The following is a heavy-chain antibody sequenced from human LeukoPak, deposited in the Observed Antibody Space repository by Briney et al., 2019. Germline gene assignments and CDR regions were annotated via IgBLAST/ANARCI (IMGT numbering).Heavy chain of an antibody. J-gene: IGHJ5*02. Sequence: SETLSLTCTVSGYSISSGYYWGWTRQPPGKGLEWIGEINHSGSTNYNPSLKSRVTISVDTSKNQFSLKLSSVTAADTAVYYCARAKKTNCSGGSCYSFWFDPWGQGTLVTVSS. D-gene: IGHD2-15*01. CDR3: ARAKKTNCSGGSCYSFWFDP. CDR2: INHSGST. V-gene: IGHV4-38-2*02. CDR1: GYSISSGYY.